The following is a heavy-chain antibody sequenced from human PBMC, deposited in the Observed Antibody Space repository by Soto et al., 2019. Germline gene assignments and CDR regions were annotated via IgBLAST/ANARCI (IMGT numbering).Heavy chain of an antibody. CDR1: GYIFTSYW. Sequence: PVESLKIACTGSGYIFTSYWICWVLEMPGKGLEWMGIIYPGDSDTRYSPSFQGQVTISADKSISTAYLQWSSLKASDTAMYYCARRLATTDAFDIWGQGTMVTVSS. V-gene: IGHV5-51*01. J-gene: IGHJ3*02. CDR3: ARRLATTDAFDI. D-gene: IGHD1-26*01. CDR2: IYPGDSDT.